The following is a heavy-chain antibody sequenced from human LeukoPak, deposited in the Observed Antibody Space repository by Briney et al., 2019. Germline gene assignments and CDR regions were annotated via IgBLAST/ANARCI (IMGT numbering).Heavy chain of an antibody. CDR1: GGSFSGYY. D-gene: IGHD3-3*01. Sequence: SETLTLTCAVYGGSFSGYYWSWIRQPPGKGLEWIGEINHSGSTNYNPSLKSRVTISVDTSKNQFSPKLSSVTAADTAVYYCARTSYDFWSGYSNWFDPWGQGTLVTVSS. V-gene: IGHV4-34*01. CDR2: INHSGST. J-gene: IGHJ5*02. CDR3: ARTSYDFWSGYSNWFDP.